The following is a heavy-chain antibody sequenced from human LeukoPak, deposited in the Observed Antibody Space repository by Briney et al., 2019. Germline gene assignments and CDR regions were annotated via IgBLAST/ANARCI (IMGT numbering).Heavy chain of an antibody. CDR1: GYTFSSYY. Sequence: ASVKVSCKASGYTFSSYYMHWVRQAPGQGLEWMGIINPSGGTTSYAQKFQGRVTMTRDTSTYTVYMELSSLRSEDTAVYYCARDTRGAAEYFQHWGQGTLVTVSS. J-gene: IGHJ1*01. CDR3: ARDTRGAAEYFQH. V-gene: IGHV1-46*01. D-gene: IGHD6-13*01. CDR2: INPSGGTT.